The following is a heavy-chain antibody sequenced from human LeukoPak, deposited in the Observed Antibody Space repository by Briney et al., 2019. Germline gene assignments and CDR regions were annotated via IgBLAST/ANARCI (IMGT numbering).Heavy chain of an antibody. V-gene: IGHV4-59*01. CDR2: IYYSGST. Sequence: PSETLSLTCTVSGGSISSYYWSWIRQPPRKGLVWIGYIYYSGSTNYNPSLKSRVTISVDTSKNQFSLRLSSVTAADTAVFYCARERNYYYMDVWGKGTTVTISS. J-gene: IGHJ6*03. CDR3: ARERNYYYMDV. CDR1: GGSISSYY.